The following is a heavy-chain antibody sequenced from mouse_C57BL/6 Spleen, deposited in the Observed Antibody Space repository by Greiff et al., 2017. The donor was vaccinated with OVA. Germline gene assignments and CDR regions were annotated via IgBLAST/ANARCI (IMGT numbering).Heavy chain of an antibody. Sequence: QVQLQQSGAELVKPGASVKMSCKASGYTFTSYWITWVKQRPGQGLEWIGDIYPGSGSTNYNEKFKSKATLTVDTSSSTTYMQLSSLTSEDSAVYYCARWLPDYAMDYWGQGTSVTVSS. V-gene: IGHV1-55*01. J-gene: IGHJ4*01. D-gene: IGHD2-2*01. CDR2: IYPGSGST. CDR1: GYTFTSYW. CDR3: ARWLPDYAMDY.